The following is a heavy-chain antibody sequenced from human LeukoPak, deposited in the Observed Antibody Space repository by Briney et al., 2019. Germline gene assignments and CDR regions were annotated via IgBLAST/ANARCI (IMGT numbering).Heavy chain of an antibody. CDR2: ISSSSSYI. CDR3: ARVYDSSGYSINYFDY. V-gene: IGHV3-21*01. J-gene: IGHJ4*02. D-gene: IGHD3-22*01. Sequence: GSLRLSCAASGFTFSTYSMNWVRQAPGKGLEWVSAISSSSSYIYYADSVKGRFTISRDNAKNSLYLQMNSLRAEDTAVYYCARVYDSSGYSINYFDYWGQGTLVTVSS. CDR1: GFTFSTYS.